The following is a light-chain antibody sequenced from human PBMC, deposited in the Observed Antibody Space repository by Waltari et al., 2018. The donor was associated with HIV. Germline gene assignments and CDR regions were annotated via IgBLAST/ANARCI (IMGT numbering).Light chain of an antibody. CDR3: QQRTNWPQNT. CDR2: DAS. J-gene: IGKJ4*01. V-gene: IGKV3-11*01. CDR1: HSVGTY. Sequence: EIVLTQSPATLSLSPGERATLSCRATHSVGTYLAWYQQKLGQPPRLLIHDASNRATGIPPRFSGSGSGTDFTLTISLEPEDFAVYYCQQRTNWPQNTFGGGTKVEIK.